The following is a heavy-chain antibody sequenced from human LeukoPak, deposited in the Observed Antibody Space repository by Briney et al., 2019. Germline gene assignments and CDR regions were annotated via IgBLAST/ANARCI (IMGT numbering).Heavy chain of an antibody. V-gene: IGHV4-59*01. CDR1: GDSISSYY. CDR3: ARTHDYGDYSTTYFDH. D-gene: IGHD4-17*01. Sequence: PSETLSLTCTVSGDSISSYYWNWIRQPPGKGLEWIGYISYSGSTNYNPSLKSRVTISVDTSKNQFSLRLSSVTAADTAVYYCARTHDYGDYSTTYFDHWGQGTLVTVSP. CDR2: ISYSGST. J-gene: IGHJ4*02.